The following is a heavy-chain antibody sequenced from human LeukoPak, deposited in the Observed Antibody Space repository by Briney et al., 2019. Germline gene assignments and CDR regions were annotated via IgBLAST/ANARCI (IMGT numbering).Heavy chain of an antibody. V-gene: IGHV1-24*01. Sequence: ASVKVSCKVSGYTLTELSMHWVRQAPGKGLEWMGGFDPEDGETIYAQKFQGRVTMTRDTSTSTVFMELSSLTFDDTAVYYCARFTGVGIDYWGQGTRVTVSS. D-gene: IGHD2-8*02. J-gene: IGHJ4*02. CDR1: GYTLTELS. CDR3: ARFTGVGIDY. CDR2: FDPEDGET.